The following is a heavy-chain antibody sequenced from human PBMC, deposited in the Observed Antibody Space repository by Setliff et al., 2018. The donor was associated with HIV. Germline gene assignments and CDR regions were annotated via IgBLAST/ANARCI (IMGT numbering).Heavy chain of an antibody. Sequence: PSETLSLTCTVSGDSITSGHYYWGWIRQPPGKGLEWIGNILDGRATFFNPSLKSRVTISVDASKNQFSLELRSVTAADTAVYHCARPHSGRGGGAYFDPWGQGILVTVSS. CDR3: ARPHSGRGGGAYFDP. V-gene: IGHV4-39*01. J-gene: IGHJ5*02. CDR2: ILDGRAT. CDR1: GDSITSGHYY. D-gene: IGHD6-19*01.